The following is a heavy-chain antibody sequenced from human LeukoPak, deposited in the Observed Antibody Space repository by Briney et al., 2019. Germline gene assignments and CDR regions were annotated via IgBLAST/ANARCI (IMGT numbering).Heavy chain of an antibody. CDR3: ARGRVIAAVDY. Sequence: TSETLSLTCAVYGGSFSVYYWSWIRQPPGKGLEWIGEINHSGSTNYNPSLKSRVTISVDTPKNQFSLKLSSVTAADTAVYYCARGRVIAAVDYWGQGTLVTVSS. CDR2: INHSGST. CDR1: GGSFSVYY. D-gene: IGHD6-13*01. J-gene: IGHJ4*02. V-gene: IGHV4-34*01.